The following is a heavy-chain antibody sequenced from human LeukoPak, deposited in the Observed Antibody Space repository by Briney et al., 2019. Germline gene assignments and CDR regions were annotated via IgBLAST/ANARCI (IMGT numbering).Heavy chain of an antibody. V-gene: IGHV1-58*01. D-gene: IGHD3-10*01. J-gene: IGHJ4*02. CDR2: IVVGSGNT. Sequence: GASVKVSCKASGFTFTSSAVQWVRQARGQRLEWIGWIVVGSGNTNYAQKFQERVTITRDRSTSTAYMELSSLRSEDTAVYYCAAVAYGSGSYYGSFDYWGQGTLVTVSS. CDR3: AAVAYGSGSYYGSFDY. CDR1: GFTFTSSA.